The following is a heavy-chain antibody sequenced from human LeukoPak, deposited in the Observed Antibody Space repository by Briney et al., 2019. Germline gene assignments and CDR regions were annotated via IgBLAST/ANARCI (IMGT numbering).Heavy chain of an antibody. CDR1: GGSISSSSYY. V-gene: IGHV4-39*01. J-gene: IGHJ6*03. Sequence: SETLSPTCTVSGGSISSSSYYWGWIRQPPGKGLEWLGSIFYSGTTYYNPSLKSRVTISVDTSKNQFSLKLSSMTAAGTAVYYCARQTGNYYYYYMDVWGKGTTVTVSS. CDR2: IFYSGTT. CDR3: ARQTGNYYYYYMDV. D-gene: IGHD7-27*01.